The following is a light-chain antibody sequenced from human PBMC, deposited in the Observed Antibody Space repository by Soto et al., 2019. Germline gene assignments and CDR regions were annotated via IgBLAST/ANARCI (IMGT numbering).Light chain of an antibody. CDR2: GVP. Sequence: IVLTQPPGTGSLSPGERATLSCRAIQSVTSSYLAWYQQKPGQAPRLLIYGVPSRATGIPDRFSGSGAGTDFTLTISRLEPEDFAVYYCQQYNNWPPWTFGQGTKVDI. CDR3: QQYNNWPPWT. V-gene: IGKV3-20*01. CDR1: QSVTSSY. J-gene: IGKJ1*01.